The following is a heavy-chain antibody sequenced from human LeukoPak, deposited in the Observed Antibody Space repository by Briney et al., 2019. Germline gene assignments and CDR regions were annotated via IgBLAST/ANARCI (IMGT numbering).Heavy chain of an antibody. J-gene: IGHJ4*02. Sequence: SETLSLTCAVYGGSFSGYYWSWIRHPPGKGLEWIGEINHSGSTNYNPSLKSRVTISVDTSKNQFSLKLSSVTAADTAVYYCARDRGGGYSYGYFDYWGQGTLVTVSS. CDR1: GGSFSGYY. V-gene: IGHV4-34*01. CDR3: ARDRGGGYSYGYFDY. CDR2: INHSGST. D-gene: IGHD5-18*01.